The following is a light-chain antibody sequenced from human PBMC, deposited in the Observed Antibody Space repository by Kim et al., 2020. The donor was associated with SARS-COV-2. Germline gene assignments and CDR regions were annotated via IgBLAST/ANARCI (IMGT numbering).Light chain of an antibody. CDR1: QIVSSTY. CDR3: QQYGGSPPWT. J-gene: IGKJ1*01. V-gene: IGKV3-20*01. CDR2: GTS. Sequence: PGESATLSCWASQIVSSTYLAWYQQKPGQAPRLLIKGTSARAAGVPERFSGSGSGRDFTLTINRVEPGDSATYYCQQYGGSPPWTFGQGTKVVIK.